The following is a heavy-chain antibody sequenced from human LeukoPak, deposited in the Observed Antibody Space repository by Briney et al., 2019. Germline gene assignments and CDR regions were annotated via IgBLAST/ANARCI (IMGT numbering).Heavy chain of an antibody. CDR1: GYSFTNYW. V-gene: IGHV5-51*01. D-gene: IGHD3-10*01. CDR2: IYPGDSDT. J-gene: IGHJ4*02. CDR3: ARRYYGSGSYSDGFDY. Sequence: GESLKISCKGSGYSFTNYWIGWVRQMPGKGLEWMGIIYPGDSDTRYSPSFQGQVSISVDKSISTAYLQWSSLKASDIAMYYCARRYYGSGSYSDGFDYWGQGTLVTVSS.